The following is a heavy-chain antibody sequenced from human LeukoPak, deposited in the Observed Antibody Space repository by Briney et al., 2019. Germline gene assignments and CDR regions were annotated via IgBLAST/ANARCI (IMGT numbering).Heavy chain of an antibody. CDR3: AKDVGSYGYPNDY. CDR1: GFTFDDYA. V-gene: IGHV3-23*01. J-gene: IGHJ4*02. D-gene: IGHD5-18*01. Sequence: PGGSLRLSCAASGFTFDDYAMHWGRQAPGKGLEWVSAISGSGGSTYYAASVKGRFTISRDNSKNTLYLQMNSLRAEDTAVYYCAKDVGSYGYPNDYWGQGTLVTVSS. CDR2: ISGSGGST.